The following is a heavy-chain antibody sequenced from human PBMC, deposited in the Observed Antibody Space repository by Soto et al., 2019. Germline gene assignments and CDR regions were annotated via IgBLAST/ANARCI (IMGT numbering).Heavy chain of an antibody. V-gene: IGHV1-46*01. J-gene: IGHJ6*02. CDR3: ARDQSPRGYSGYDSVTYYYYYYGMDV. CDR1: GYTFTSYY. Sequence: ASVKVSCKASGYTFTSYYMHWVRQAPGQGLEWMGIINPSGGSTSYAQKFQGRVTMTRDTPTSTVYMELSSLRSEDTAVYYCARDQSPRGYSGYDSVTYYYYYYGMDVWGQGTTVTVSS. CDR2: INPSGGST. D-gene: IGHD5-12*01.